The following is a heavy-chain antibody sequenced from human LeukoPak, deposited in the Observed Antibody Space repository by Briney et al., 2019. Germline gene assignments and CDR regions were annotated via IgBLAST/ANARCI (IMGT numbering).Heavy chain of an antibody. Sequence: GGSLRLSCAASGFTFSSYAMRWVRQAPGKGLEWVLGISASGGSSYYADSVKSRFTISRDNSKNTLYLQMNSLRVEDSAVYYCARGYSSGFERWDYFDYWGQGTLVTVSS. CDR3: ARGYSSGFERWDYFDY. V-gene: IGHV3-23*01. D-gene: IGHD6-19*01. J-gene: IGHJ4*02. CDR2: ISASGGSS. CDR1: GFTFSSYA.